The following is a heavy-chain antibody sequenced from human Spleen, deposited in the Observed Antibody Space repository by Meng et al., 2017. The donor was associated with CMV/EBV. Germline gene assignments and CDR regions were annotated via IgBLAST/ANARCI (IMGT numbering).Heavy chain of an antibody. V-gene: IGHV4-38-2*02. Sequence: ESLKISCTVSGYSISSDYYWGWIRQPPGKGLEWIGSISQSGRTYYNPSLKRRVTVSIDTPKNQFSLKLTSATAADTAVYYCARVPRTSAKPHFDYWGQGTLVTVSS. CDR1: GYSISSDYY. CDR2: ISQSGRT. D-gene: IGHD1-14*01. J-gene: IGHJ4*02. CDR3: ARVPRTSAKPHFDY.